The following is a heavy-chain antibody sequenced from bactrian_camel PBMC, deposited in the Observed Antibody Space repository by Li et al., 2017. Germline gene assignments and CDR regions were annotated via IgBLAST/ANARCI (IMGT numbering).Heavy chain of an antibody. CDR2: HYTGTATK. D-gene: IGHD5*01. J-gene: IGHJ4*01. V-gene: IGHV3S1*01. Sequence: HVQLVESGGDLVQPGGSLRLSCAYSRRTSTRYCMGWFRQAPGKERAAVAAHYTGTATKYVADSVKGRFDISQDNAKNVLYLEMNNLQPEDTAMYYCAARQPCRVWLGYEDPGEYNIWGQGTQVTVS. CDR3: AARQPCRVWLGYEDPGEYNI. CDR1: RRTSTRYC.